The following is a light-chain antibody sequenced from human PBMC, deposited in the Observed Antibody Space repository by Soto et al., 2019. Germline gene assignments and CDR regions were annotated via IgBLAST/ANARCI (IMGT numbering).Light chain of an antibody. CDR3: SSYAGSNNYV. J-gene: IGLJ1*01. V-gene: IGLV2-8*01. CDR2: EVT. Sequence: QSVLTQPPSASGSPGQSVTISCTGTSSDIGSYDYVSWYQQHPGKAPKLMIYEVTKRPSGVPDRFSGSRSGNTASLTVSGPQGEDGADYYCSSYAGSNNYVFGTGTKVTVL. CDR1: SSDIGSYDY.